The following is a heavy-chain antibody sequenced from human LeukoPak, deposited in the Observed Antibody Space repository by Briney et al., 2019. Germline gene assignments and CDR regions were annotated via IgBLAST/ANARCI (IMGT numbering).Heavy chain of an antibody. Sequence: PSETLSLTCTVSGGSISSGGYYWSWIRQHPGKGLEWIGYIYYSGSTYYNPSLKSRVTISVDTSKNQFSLKLSSVTAADTAVYYCARVPAQTRYYYDSSGYYGYWGQGTLVTVSS. CDR3: ARVPAQTRYYYDSSGYYGY. D-gene: IGHD3-22*01. CDR2: IYYSGST. CDR1: GGSISSGGYY. J-gene: IGHJ4*02. V-gene: IGHV4-31*03.